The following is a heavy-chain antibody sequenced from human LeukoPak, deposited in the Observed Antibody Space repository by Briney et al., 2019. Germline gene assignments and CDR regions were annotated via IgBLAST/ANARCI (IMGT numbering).Heavy chain of an antibody. Sequence: GGSLRLSCAASGFTFTSYWMSWVRQAPGKGLEWVANIKQDGSEKYYVDSVKGRFTISRDNAKNSLYLQMNSLRAEDTAVYYCARDPPLYSSSLYFQHWGQGTLVTVSS. CDR3: ARDPPLYSSSLYFQH. CDR2: IKQDGSEK. J-gene: IGHJ1*01. CDR1: GFTFTSYW. D-gene: IGHD6-13*01. V-gene: IGHV3-7*01.